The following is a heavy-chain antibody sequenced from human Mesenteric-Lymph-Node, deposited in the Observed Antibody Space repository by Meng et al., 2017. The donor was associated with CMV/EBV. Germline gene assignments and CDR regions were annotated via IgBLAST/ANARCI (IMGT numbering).Heavy chain of an antibody. D-gene: IGHD3-3*01. CDR2: IKQDGSEK. CDR1: GFTFSSYW. Sequence: GGSLRLSCAASGFTFSSYWMSWVRQAPGKGLEWVANIKQDGSEKYYVDPVKGRFTISRDNAKNSLYLQMNSLRAEDTAVYYCARVSPFWSGYHYYYGMDVWGQGTTVTVSS. V-gene: IGHV3-7*01. J-gene: IGHJ6*02. CDR3: ARVSPFWSGYHYYYGMDV.